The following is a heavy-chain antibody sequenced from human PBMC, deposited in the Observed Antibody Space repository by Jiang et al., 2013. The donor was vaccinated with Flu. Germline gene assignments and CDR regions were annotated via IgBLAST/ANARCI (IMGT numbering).Heavy chain of an antibody. CDR2: IFPIDSDT. V-gene: IGHV5-51*01. J-gene: IGHJ1*01. CDR3: ARLSGGSYRHEYFQH. D-gene: IGHD1-26*01. CDR1: GYTFARYW. Sequence: GAEVKKPGESLKISCQASGYTFARYWIGWVRQMPGKGLEWMGIIFPIDSDTKYSPSFQGQVTISVDKSISTAYLQWSSLKASDTAMYYCARLSGGSYRHEYFQHWGQGTLVTVSS.